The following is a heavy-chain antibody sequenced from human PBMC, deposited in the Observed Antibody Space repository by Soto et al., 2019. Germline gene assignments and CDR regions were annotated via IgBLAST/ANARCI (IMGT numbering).Heavy chain of an antibody. CDR3: ASLRVQL. CDR2: INQDGSGK. V-gene: IGHV3-7*01. Sequence: GGSLRLSCTASGFPFSGYWMNWVRQAPGKGLEWVANINQDGSGKYYVDSVKGRFTISRDNPKNSMFLEMNSLRVEDTAVYYCASLRVQLWGQGTLVTVSS. CDR1: GFPFSGYW. J-gene: IGHJ1*01.